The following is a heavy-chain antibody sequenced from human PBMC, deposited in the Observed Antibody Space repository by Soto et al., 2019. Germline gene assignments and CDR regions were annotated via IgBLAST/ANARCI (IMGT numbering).Heavy chain of an antibody. Sequence: QVQLVESGGGVVQPGRSLRLSCAASGFTFSSYAMHWVRQAPGKGLEWVAVISYDGSNKYYADSVKGRFTISRDNSKNALYLQMNSLRAEDTAVYYCARGPVWSGELSSPFGYWGQGTLVTVSS. CDR2: ISYDGSNK. V-gene: IGHV3-30-3*01. D-gene: IGHD3-10*01. J-gene: IGHJ4*02. CDR1: GFTFSSYA. CDR3: ARGPVWSGELSSPFGY.